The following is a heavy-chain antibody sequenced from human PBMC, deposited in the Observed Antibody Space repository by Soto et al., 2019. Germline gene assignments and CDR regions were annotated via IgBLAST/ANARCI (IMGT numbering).Heavy chain of an antibody. Sequence: PSETLCLTCTVAGGSISGDYYHWTWIRQSPERGLEWIGYIHHSGSILYNPSLKSRVTISVDTSKNQFSLKLSSVTAADTAVYYCAATKGYSNYGADYWGQGTLVTVSS. CDR2: IHHSGSI. D-gene: IGHD4-4*01. V-gene: IGHV4-30-4*08. CDR3: AATKGYSNYGADY. J-gene: IGHJ4*02. CDR1: GGSISGDYYH.